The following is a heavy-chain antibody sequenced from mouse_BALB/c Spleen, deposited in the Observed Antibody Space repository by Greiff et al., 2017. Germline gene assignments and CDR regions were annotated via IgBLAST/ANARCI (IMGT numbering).Heavy chain of an antibody. CDR3: ARAYGKGAMDY. D-gene: IGHD2-1*01. V-gene: IGHV5-6-5*01. CDR1: GFTFSSYA. J-gene: IGHJ4*01. Sequence: DVMLVESGGGLVKPGGSLKLSCAASGFTFSSYAMSWVRQTPEKRLEWVASISSGGSTYYPDSVKGRFTISRDNARNILYLQMSSLRSEDTAMYYCARAYGKGAMDYGGQGTSVTVYS. CDR2: ISSGGST.